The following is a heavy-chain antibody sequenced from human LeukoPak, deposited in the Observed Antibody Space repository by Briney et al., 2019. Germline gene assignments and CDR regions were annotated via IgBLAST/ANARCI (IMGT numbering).Heavy chain of an antibody. Sequence: SETLSLTCTVSGDSISSNAYYWGWIRQPPGKGLEWIGSLSYGRSTFYSPSLKSGVSMSVDTSKNQFSLKLSSVTAADTAVYYCARQSGPYSSRWFDYWGQGTLVTVSS. J-gene: IGHJ4*02. CDR2: LSYGRST. D-gene: IGHD6-13*01. CDR3: ARQSGPYSSRWFDY. V-gene: IGHV4-39*01. CDR1: GDSISSNAYY.